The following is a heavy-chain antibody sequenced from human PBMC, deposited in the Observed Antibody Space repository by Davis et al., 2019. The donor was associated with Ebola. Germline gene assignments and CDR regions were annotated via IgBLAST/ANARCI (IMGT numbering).Heavy chain of an antibody. D-gene: IGHD2-15*01. J-gene: IGHJ6*04. CDR2: ISYDGSNK. Sequence: GESLKISCAASGFTLSSYGMHWVRQAPGKGLEWVAVISYDGSNKYYADSVKGRFTISRDNSKNTLYLQMNSLRAEDTAVYYCAKSTHPIYYYYYGIDVWGKGNTVTVSS. CDR3: AKSTHPIYYYYYGIDV. CDR1: GFTLSSYG. V-gene: IGHV3-33*05.